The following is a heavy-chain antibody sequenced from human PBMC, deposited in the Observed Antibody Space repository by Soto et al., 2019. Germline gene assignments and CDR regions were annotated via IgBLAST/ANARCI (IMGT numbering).Heavy chain of an antibody. CDR1: GFTFTSFA. J-gene: IGHJ4*02. V-gene: IGHV3-23*01. D-gene: IGHD3-3*01. CDR3: AIGEWLSTYYFNF. Sequence: GGSLRLSCAASGFTFTSFAVSWVRQAPGKGLEWVSAISGSGGATYYADSVKGRFTVSRDNSRNTVYLQVDSLRVEDTAVYHCAIGEWLSTYYFNFWGKGTPVPVYS. CDR2: ISGSGGAT.